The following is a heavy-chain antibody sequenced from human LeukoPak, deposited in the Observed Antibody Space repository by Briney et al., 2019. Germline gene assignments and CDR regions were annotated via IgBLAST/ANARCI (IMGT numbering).Heavy chain of an antibody. CDR3: AELGITMIGGV. D-gene: IGHD3-10*02. J-gene: IGHJ6*04. V-gene: IGHV3-11*04. CDR1: GFIFSDYC. CDR2: ISSSGNII. Sequence: PGGSLRLSCAASGFIFSDYCMTWIRQAPGKGLEWVSYISSSGNIIYYADSVKGRFTISRDNAKNSLYLQMNSLRAEDTAVYYCAELGITMIGGVWGKGTTVTISS.